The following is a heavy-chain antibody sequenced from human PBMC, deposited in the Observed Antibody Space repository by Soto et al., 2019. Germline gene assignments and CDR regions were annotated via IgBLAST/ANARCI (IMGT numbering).Heavy chain of an antibody. CDR1: GGSISSGDYY. V-gene: IGHV4-30-4*01. CDR2: IYYSGST. CDR3: ARGVSDFWSGYYGMDV. J-gene: IGHJ6*02. Sequence: QVQLQESGPGLVKPSQTLSLTCTVSGGSISSGDYYWSWIRQPPGKGLEWIWYIYYSGSTYYNPSLKSRVTISVDTSKNQFSLKLSSVTAADTAVYYCARGVSDFWSGYYGMDVWGQGTTVTVSS. D-gene: IGHD3-3*01.